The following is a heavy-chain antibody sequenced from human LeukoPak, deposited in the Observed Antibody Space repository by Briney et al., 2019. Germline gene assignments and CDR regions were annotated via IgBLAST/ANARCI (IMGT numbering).Heavy chain of an antibody. Sequence: SQTLSLTCTVSGGSISRGDYYWGWIRQPPGKGLEWIGYIYYSGSTFYNPSLKSRVTISVDTSKNQFSFKLSSVTAADTAVYYCARVGWSGSSGFFDYWGQGTLVTVSS. CDR2: IYYSGST. V-gene: IGHV4-30-4*01. J-gene: IGHJ4*02. CDR1: GGSISRGDYY. D-gene: IGHD3-22*01. CDR3: ARVGWSGSSGFFDY.